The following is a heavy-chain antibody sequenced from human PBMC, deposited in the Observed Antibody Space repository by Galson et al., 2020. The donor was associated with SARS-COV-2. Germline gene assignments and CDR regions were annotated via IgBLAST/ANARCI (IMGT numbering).Heavy chain of an antibody. CDR2: ISAYNGNT. Sequence: ASVKVSCKASGYTFTSYGISWVRQAPGQGLEWMGWISAYNGNTNYAQKLQGRVTMTTDTSTSTAYMELRSLRSDDTAVYYCARQPDYYGSGMGYYYYYYGMDVWGQGTTVTVSS. CDR1: GYTFTSYG. V-gene: IGHV1-18*01. J-gene: IGHJ6*02. CDR3: ARQPDYYGSGMGYYYYYYGMDV. D-gene: IGHD3-10*01.